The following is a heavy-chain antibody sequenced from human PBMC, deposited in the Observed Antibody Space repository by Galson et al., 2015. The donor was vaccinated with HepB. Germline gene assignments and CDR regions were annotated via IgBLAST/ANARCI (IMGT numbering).Heavy chain of an antibody. J-gene: IGHJ6*03. V-gene: IGHV3-23*01. D-gene: IGHD6-13*01. CDR3: AKRGSSWTGYYYYYMDV. CDR1: GFTFSGYA. Sequence: SLRLSCAASGFTFSGYAMSWVRQAPGKGLEWVSAISGSGGSTYYADSVKGRFTISRDNSKNTLYLQMNSLRAEDTAVYYCAKRGSSWTGYYYYYMDVWGKGTTFTVSS. CDR2: ISGSGGST.